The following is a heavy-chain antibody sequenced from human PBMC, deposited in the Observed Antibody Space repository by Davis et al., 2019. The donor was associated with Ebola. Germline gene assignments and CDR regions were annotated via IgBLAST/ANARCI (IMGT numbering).Heavy chain of an antibody. CDR1: GYGFIRFW. CDR3: ARHQGDVVVTADDAFDL. D-gene: IGHD2-21*02. J-gene: IGHJ3*01. CDR2: IDPSDSFI. V-gene: IGHV5-10-1*01. Sequence: GESLKISCKGSGYGFIRFWISWVRQKPGKGLEWMAKIDPSDSFINYSPSFKGHVTVSVDKSISTAYLQWGSLKASDTAMYYCARHQGDVVVTADDAFDLWGQGTRVIVS.